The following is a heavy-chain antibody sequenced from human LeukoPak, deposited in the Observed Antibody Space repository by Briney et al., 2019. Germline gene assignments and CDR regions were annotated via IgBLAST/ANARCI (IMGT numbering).Heavy chain of an antibody. J-gene: IGHJ4*02. Sequence: GGSLRLSCAASGFTFSSYSMNWVRQAPGKGLEWVAVIWYDGSNKYYADSVKGRFTISRDNSKNTLYLQMNSLRAEDTAVYYCANNFDYWGQGTLVTVSS. CDR3: ANNFDY. CDR1: GFTFSSYS. CDR2: IWYDGSNK. V-gene: IGHV3-33*08. D-gene: IGHD5-24*01.